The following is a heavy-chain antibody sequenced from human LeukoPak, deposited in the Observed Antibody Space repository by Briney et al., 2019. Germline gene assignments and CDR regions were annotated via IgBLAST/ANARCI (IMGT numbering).Heavy chain of an antibody. CDR3: ARDNWAGYSSSWYPDAFDI. CDR2: INRDGSST. CDR1: GFTFSSYA. V-gene: IGHV3-74*01. Sequence: AGGSLRLSCAASGFTFSSYAMSWVRQAPGKGLEWVSRINRDGSSTGYADSVKGRFAISRDNAKNTLYLQMNSLRAEDTAVYYCARDNWAGYSSSWYPDAFDIWGQGTTVTVSS. D-gene: IGHD6-13*01. J-gene: IGHJ3*02.